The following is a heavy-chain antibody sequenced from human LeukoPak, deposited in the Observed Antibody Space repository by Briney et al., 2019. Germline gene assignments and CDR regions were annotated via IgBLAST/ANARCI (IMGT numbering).Heavy chain of an antibody. D-gene: IGHD3-22*01. V-gene: IGHV3-48*03. J-gene: IGHJ3*02. CDR2: ISSSGSTI. CDR1: GFTFSSYE. Sequence: GGSLRLSCAASGFTFSSYEMNWVRQAPGKGLEWVSYISSSGSTIYYADSVKGRFTISRDNAKNSLYLQMNSLRAEDTAVYYCARVHTYYYDSSGYFDAFDIWGQGTMVTVSS. CDR3: ARVHTYYYDSSGYFDAFDI.